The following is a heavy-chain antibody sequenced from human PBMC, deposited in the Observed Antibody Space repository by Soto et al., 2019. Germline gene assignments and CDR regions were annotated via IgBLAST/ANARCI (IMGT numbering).Heavy chain of an antibody. V-gene: IGHV4-59*01. D-gene: IGHD3-16*01. J-gene: IGHJ4*02. CDR2: IYNSATT. Sequence: SETLSLTCTVSCDSIRTYYWTWIRQPPGKGLEWIGYIYNSATTKYNPSLKSRVTISVDTSKNQFSLKLSSVTTADTAVYYCARGRFDFIWGTPAPYLDYWGQGALVTVSS. CDR3: ARGRFDFIWGTPAPYLDY. CDR1: CDSIRTYY.